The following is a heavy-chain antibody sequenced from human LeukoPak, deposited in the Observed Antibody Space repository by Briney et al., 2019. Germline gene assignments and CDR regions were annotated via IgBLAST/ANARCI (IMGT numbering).Heavy chain of an antibody. CDR2: ILQDGTIK. J-gene: IGHJ4*02. CDR3: VREDFGNYYFDF. V-gene: IGHV3-30*04. Sequence: PGGSLRLSCAASGFTLSRYAFHWVRQAPGKGLEWVAVILQDGTIKYYADSVKGRFTISRDNSKNTLYLQVHSLSTEDTAVYYCVREDFGNYYFDFWGQGTLVTVSS. CDR1: GFTLSRYA. D-gene: IGHD4-11*01.